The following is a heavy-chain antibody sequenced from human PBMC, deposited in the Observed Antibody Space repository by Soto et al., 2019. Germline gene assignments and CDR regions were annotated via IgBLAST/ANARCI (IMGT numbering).Heavy chain of an antibody. V-gene: IGHV3-30*18. D-gene: IGHD6-13*01. J-gene: IGHJ4*02. CDR1: GFTFSSYG. Sequence: QVQLVESGGGVVQPGRSLRRSCAAAGFTFSSYGMHWVRQAPGKGLEWVAVISYDGSNKYYADSVKGRFTISRDNFKNTLYLQMNSLRAEDTAVYYCAKDLSSRSNLHDHYFDYWGQGTLVTVSS. CDR2: ISYDGSNK. CDR3: AKDLSSRSNLHDHYFDY.